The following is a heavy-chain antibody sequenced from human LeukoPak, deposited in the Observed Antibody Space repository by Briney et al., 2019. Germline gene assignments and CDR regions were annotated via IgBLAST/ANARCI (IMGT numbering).Heavy chain of an antibody. J-gene: IGHJ4*02. CDR3: AREVRDYVWGSYRPTGYYFDY. CDR2: IWYDGSNK. Sequence: GGSLRLSCAASGFTFSSYGMHWVRQAPGKGLEWVAVIWYDGSNKYYADSVKGRFTISRDNSKNTLYLQMNSLRAEDTAVYYCAREVRDYVWGSYRPTGYYFDYWGQGTLVTVSS. V-gene: IGHV3-33*01. D-gene: IGHD3-16*02. CDR1: GFTFSSYG.